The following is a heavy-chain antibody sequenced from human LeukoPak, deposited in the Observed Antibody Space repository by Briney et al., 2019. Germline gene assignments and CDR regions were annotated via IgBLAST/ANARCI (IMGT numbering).Heavy chain of an antibody. CDR1: GFTFSSYS. CDR3: ARYCSGGRCYSGLDY. V-gene: IGHV3-21*04. Sequence: GGSLRLSCAAPGFTFSSYSMNWVRQAPGKGLEWVSSISSSSSYIYYADSVKGRFTISRDNAKNSLYLQMKSLRAEDTAIYYCARYCSGGRCYSGLDYWGQGTLVTVSP. J-gene: IGHJ4*02. D-gene: IGHD2-15*01. CDR2: ISSSSSYI.